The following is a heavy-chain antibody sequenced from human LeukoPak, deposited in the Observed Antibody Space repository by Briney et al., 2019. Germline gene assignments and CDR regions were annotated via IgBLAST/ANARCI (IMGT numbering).Heavy chain of an antibody. CDR1: GFTFSSYA. J-gene: IGHJ3*02. CDR2: ISGSGGST. D-gene: IGHD3-22*01. CDR3: ARDNHDSSGYYTNAFDI. V-gene: IGHV3-23*01. Sequence: GGSLRLSCAASGFTFSSYAMSWVRQAPGKGLEWVSAISGSGGSTYYADSVKGRFTISRDNAKNSLYLQMNSLRAEDTAVYYCARDNHDSSGYYTNAFDIWGQGTMVTVSS.